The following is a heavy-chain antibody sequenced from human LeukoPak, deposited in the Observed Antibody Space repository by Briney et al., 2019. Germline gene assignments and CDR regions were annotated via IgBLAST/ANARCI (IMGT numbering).Heavy chain of an antibody. V-gene: IGHV4-59*05. CDR1: GFTFSSYSMN. CDR2: IYYSGST. J-gene: IGHJ4*02. D-gene: IGHD5-24*01. Sequence: GSLRLSCAASGFTFSSYSMNWVRQAPGKGLEWIGSIYYSGSTYYNPSLKSRVTISVDTSKNQFSLKLSSVTAADTAVYYCARKEMATITFDYWGQGTLVTVSS. CDR3: ARKEMATITFDY.